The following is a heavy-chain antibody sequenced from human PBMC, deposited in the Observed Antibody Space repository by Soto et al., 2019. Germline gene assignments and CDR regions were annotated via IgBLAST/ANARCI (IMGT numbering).Heavy chain of an antibody. CDR1: GFTFSSYE. V-gene: IGHV3-48*03. CDR3: AIEIVVVVAATLYYYGMDV. D-gene: IGHD2-15*01. Sequence: GGSLRLSCAASGFTFSSYEMNWVRQAPGKGLEWVSYISSSGSTIYYADSVKGRFTISRDNAKNSLYLQMNSLRAEDTAVYYCAIEIVVVVAATLYYYGMDVWGQGTTVTVSS. CDR2: ISSSGSTI. J-gene: IGHJ6*02.